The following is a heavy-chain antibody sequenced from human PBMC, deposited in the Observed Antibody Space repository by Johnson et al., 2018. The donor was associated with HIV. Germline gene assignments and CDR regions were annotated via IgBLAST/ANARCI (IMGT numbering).Heavy chain of an antibody. V-gene: IGHV3-30*18. CDR2: ISYDGSNK. D-gene: IGHD3/OR15-3a*01. CDR3: AKDKFMFLDNPVDAFDV. J-gene: IGHJ3*01. CDR1: GFSFSDYY. Sequence: VQLVESGGGWVKPGGSLRLSCAASGFSFSDYYMSWIRQAPGKGLEWVAVISYDGSNKYYADSVKGRFTISRDHSKNTLYLQMNSLRADDTGVYYCAKDKFMFLDNPVDAFDVWGQWTMVTFSS.